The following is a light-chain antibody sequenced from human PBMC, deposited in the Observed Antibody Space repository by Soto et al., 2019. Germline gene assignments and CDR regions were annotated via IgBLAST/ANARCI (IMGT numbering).Light chain of an antibody. CDR1: QSISSW. CDR2: DAS. CDR3: QQYNTYSPWT. J-gene: IGKJ1*01. Sequence: DIRMTQSPSTLSASVGDRVTITCRASQSISSWLAWYQQRPGKAPKLLIYDASSMVSGVPSRFSGSGSVTEFTLPISSMQPDDFVTYYCQQYNTYSPWTFGQGTKVEIK. V-gene: IGKV1-5*01.